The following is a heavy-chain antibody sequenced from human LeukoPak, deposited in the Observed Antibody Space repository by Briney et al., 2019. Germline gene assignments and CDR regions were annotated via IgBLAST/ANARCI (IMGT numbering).Heavy chain of an antibody. CDR3: PRALGVPAHFDY. Sequence: SETLSLTCTVSGGSISSSSHYWGWIRQPPGKGLEWIASIHYSGTTYYNPSLKSRVTMSVDTSKNQFSLKLSSVTAADTTVYFCPRALGVPAHFDYWGQGTLVTVSS. CDR2: IHYSGTT. CDR1: GGSISSSSHY. D-gene: IGHD2-2*01. J-gene: IGHJ4*02. V-gene: IGHV4-39*01.